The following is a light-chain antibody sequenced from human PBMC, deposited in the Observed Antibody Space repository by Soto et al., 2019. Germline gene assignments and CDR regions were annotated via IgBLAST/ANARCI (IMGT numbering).Light chain of an antibody. CDR3: QQYTNWPPLT. Sequence: EIVMTQSPATLSVSPGERATLSCRASQSVSSNLAWYQQKPGQAPSLLIYGASTRATGIPARFSGSGSGTEFTLTISSLQSEDFAVYYGQQYTNWPPLTFGGGTKVEIK. V-gene: IGKV3-15*01. CDR2: GAS. J-gene: IGKJ4*01. CDR1: QSVSSN.